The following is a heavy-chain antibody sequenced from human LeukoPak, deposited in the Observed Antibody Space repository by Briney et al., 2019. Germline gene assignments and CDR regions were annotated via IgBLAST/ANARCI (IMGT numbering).Heavy chain of an antibody. Sequence: GRSLRLSCAASGSTFSSYAMHWVRQAPGKGLEWVAVISYDGSNKYYADSVKGRFTISRDNSKNTLYLQMSSLRAEDTAVYYCVKGKESSWYYFDYWGQGTLVTVSS. CDR1: GSTFSSYA. CDR2: ISYDGSNK. J-gene: IGHJ4*02. CDR3: VKGKESSWYYFDY. D-gene: IGHD6-13*01. V-gene: IGHV3-30*14.